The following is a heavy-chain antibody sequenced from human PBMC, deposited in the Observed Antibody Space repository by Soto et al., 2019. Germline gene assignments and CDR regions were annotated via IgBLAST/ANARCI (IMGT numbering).Heavy chain of an antibody. J-gene: IGHJ6*04. V-gene: IGHV3-21*01. Sequence: EVHLVESGGGLVKPGGSLRLSCAVSGFTFSSCTMNWVRQAPGKGLEWVSSISPSTRHIYYADSVKGRFTISRDNAKNSQFLQMNSLRAEDTAVYDCSGCSGGACHQNYGMDVWGKGTTVTVSS. CDR1: GFTFSSCT. D-gene: IGHD2-15*01. CDR2: ISPSTRHI. CDR3: SGCSGGACHQNYGMDV.